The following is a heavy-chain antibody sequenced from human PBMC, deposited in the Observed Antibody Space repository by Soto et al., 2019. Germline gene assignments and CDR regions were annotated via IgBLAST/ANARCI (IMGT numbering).Heavy chain of an antibody. J-gene: IGHJ6*02. CDR1: GGSISSGGYY. D-gene: IGHD3-3*01. CDR2: IYYSGST. V-gene: IGHV4-31*03. CDR3: ARGSLEWLPYGMDV. Sequence: QVQLQESGPGLVKPSQTLSLTCTVSGGSISSGGYYWSWIRQHPGKGLEWIGYIYYSGSTYHNPSLKSRVTISVDTSKNQFSLKLSSVTAADTAVYYCARGSLEWLPYGMDVWGQGTTVTVSS.